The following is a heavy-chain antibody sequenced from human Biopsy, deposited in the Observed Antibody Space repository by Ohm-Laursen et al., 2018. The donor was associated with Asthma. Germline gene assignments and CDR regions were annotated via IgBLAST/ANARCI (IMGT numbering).Heavy chain of an antibody. J-gene: IGHJ2*01. Sequence: SDTLSLTCTVSGGSVSSGSYYWNWIRQPPGKGLAWVSYISYSGSTDYNPSLKSRLTISMDTSKNQFSLKLSSVTAADTAVYYRARVPTTLRYFDLWGRGTLVTVSS. D-gene: IGHD2-15*01. CDR1: GGSVSSGSYY. CDR3: ARVPTTLRYFDL. CDR2: ISYSGST. V-gene: IGHV4-61*01.